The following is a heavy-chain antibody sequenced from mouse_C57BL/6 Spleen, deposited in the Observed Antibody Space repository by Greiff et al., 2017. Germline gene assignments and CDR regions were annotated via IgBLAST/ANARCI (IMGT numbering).Heavy chain of an antibody. CDR2: INPSDSDT. D-gene: IGHD1-3*01. CDR3: AISGLDD. CDR1: GYTFTSYG. V-gene: IGHV1-74*01. J-gene: IGHJ2*01. Sequence: QVQLQQPGAELVKPGASVKVSCKASGYTFTSYGMHWVKQRPGQGLEWIGRINPSDSDTNYNQKFKGKATLTGDKSSSTAYMQLSSLTSEDSAVYYCAISGLDDWGQGTTLTVSS.